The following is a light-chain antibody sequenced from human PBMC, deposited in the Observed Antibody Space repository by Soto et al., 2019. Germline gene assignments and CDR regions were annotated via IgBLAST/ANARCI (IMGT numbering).Light chain of an antibody. CDR2: GAS. Sequence: EIVMTQSPATRSVSPGERATLSCRASQSVNNNFAWYQQKPGQAPSLLIYGASIRATGIPARFSGSESGTEFTLTISSLQSEDFAVYYCQQYNNWPLFTFGPGTKVDIK. CDR1: QSVNNN. CDR3: QQYNNWPLFT. J-gene: IGKJ3*01. V-gene: IGKV3-15*01.